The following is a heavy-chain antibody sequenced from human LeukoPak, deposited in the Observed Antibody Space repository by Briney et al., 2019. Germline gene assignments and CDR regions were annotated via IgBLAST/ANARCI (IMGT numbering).Heavy chain of an antibody. CDR2: ITSSSTYI. J-gene: IGHJ4*02. CDR1: GFTFSRYT. Sequence: GGSLRLSCAASGFTFSRYTVNWVRQAPGKGLEWVSSITSSSTYIYYADSVKGRFTISRDNDKNSLYLHMNSLRAEDTAVYYCTRGTGSYDYWGQGTRVTVSS. V-gene: IGHV3-21*01. D-gene: IGHD1-26*01. CDR3: TRGTGSYDY.